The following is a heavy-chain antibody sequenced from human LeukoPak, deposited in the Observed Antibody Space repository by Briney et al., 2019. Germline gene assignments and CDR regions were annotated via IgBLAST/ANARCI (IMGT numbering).Heavy chain of an antibody. J-gene: IGHJ4*02. Sequence: GGSLRLSCAASGFTFSSYAMSWVRQAPGKGLEWVSAISGSGGSTYYADSVKGRFTISRDNSKNTLYLQMNSLRAEDTAVYYCAKDEEVVVAARPHNWGQGTLVTVSS. CDR3: AKDEEVVVAARPHN. CDR2: ISGSGGST. CDR1: GFTFSSYA. D-gene: IGHD2-15*01. V-gene: IGHV3-23*01.